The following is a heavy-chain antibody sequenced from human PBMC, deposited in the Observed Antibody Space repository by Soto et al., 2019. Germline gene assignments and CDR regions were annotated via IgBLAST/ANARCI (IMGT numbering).Heavy chain of an antibody. D-gene: IGHD3-3*01. Sequence: SVKVSCKASGGTFSSYAISWVRQAPGQGLEWMGGIIPIFGTANYAQKFQGRVTITADESTSTAYMELSSLKSEDTAVYYCARVSKHTIVGVVLYNWFDPWGQGTLVTVSS. V-gene: IGHV1-69*13. J-gene: IGHJ5*02. CDR1: GGTFSSYA. CDR3: ARVSKHTIVGVVLYNWFDP. CDR2: IIPIFGTA.